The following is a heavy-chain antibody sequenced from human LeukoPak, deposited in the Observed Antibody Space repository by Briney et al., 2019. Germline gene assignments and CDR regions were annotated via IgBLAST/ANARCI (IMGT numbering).Heavy chain of an antibody. V-gene: IGHV1-24*01. CDR2: FDPEDGET. CDR3: ATGVGERLVVRGVRLLRDSYYYMDV. D-gene: IGHD3-10*01. CDR1: GYILTELS. Sequence: ASVKVSCKVSGYILTELSMHWVRQAPGKGLEWMGGFDPEDGETIYAQKFQGRVTMTEDTSTDTAYMELSSLRSEDTAVYYCATGVGERLVVRGVRLLRDSYYYMDVWGKGTTVTVSS. J-gene: IGHJ6*03.